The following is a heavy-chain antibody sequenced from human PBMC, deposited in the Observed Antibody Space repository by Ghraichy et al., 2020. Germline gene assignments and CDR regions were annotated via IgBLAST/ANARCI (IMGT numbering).Heavy chain of an antibody. J-gene: IGHJ4*02. V-gene: IGHV4-31*03. CDR3: ARDYITMVRGVIIETGGFDY. CDR1: GGSISSGGYY. D-gene: IGHD3-10*01. Sequence: SETLSLTCTVSGGSISSGGYYWSWIRQHPGKGLEWIGYIYYSGSTYYNPSLKSRVTISVDTSKNQFSLKLSSVTAADTAVYYCARDYITMVRGVIIETGGFDYWGQGTLVTVSS. CDR2: IYYSGST.